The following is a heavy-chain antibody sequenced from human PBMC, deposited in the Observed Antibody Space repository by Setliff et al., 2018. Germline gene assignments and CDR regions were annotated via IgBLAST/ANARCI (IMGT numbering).Heavy chain of an antibody. V-gene: IGHV3-48*03. D-gene: IGHD6-13*01. CDR2: ISGSGSSI. Sequence: PGGSLRLSCAASGFTFSSYEMNWVRQAPGKGLEWVSYISGSGSSIFYADSVKGRFTISRDNAKNSLYLQMNSLRDEDTAVYYCALSLAAAGHDAFDIWGQGTMVTVSS. CDR3: ALSLAAAGHDAFDI. CDR1: GFTFSSYE. J-gene: IGHJ3*02.